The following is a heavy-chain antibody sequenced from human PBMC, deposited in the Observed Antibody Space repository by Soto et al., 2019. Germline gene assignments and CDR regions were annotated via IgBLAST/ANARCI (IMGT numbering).Heavy chain of an antibody. D-gene: IGHD3-16*01. CDR3: ARLRRDWGDAFDL. J-gene: IGHJ3*01. V-gene: IGHV1-69*01. CDR2: IIPVFDKA. CDR1: GGPFGSSA. Sequence: QVQLVQSGADVKKPGSSVKVSCKTSGGPFGSSAISWVRQAPAQGLEWMGEIIPVFDKANYAQNFQGRLTITADEPTGIVFMQLSSLRSEDTAVYFCARLRRDWGDAFDLWGLGTFVTVSS.